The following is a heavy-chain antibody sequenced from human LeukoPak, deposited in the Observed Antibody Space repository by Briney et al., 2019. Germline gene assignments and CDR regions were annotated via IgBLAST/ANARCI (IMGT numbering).Heavy chain of an antibody. CDR2: IYHSGST. CDR1: GGSISSGGYY. V-gene: IGHV4-30-2*01. J-gene: IGHJ3*02. Sequence: PSQTLSLTCTVSGGSISSGGYYWSWIRQPPGKGLEWIGYIYHSGSTYYNPSLKSRVTISVDTSKNQFSLKLSSVTAADTAVYYCARVAGFTIFGVVNAFDIWGQGTMVTVSS. CDR3: ARVAGFTIFGVVNAFDI. D-gene: IGHD3-3*01.